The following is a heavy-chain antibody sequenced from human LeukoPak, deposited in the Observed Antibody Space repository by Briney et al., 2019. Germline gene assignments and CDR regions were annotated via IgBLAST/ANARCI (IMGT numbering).Heavy chain of an antibody. J-gene: IGHJ4*02. CDR2: IYYSGST. D-gene: IGHD1-26*01. CDR3: ARPLLRGDYFDY. CDR1: GGSISSSSYY. V-gene: IGHV4-39*01. Sequence: SETLSLTCTVSGGSISSSSYYWGWIRQPPGKGREWIGSIYYSGSTYYNPSLKSRVTISVDTSKNQFSLKLSSVTAADTAVYYCARPLLRGDYFDYWGQGTLVTVSS.